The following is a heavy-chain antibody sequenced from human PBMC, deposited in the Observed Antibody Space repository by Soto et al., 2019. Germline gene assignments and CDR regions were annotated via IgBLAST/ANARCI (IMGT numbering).Heavy chain of an antibody. Sequence: GGSLRLSCAASGFTFSSYSMNWVRQAPGKGLEWVSSISSSSYIYYADSVKGRFTISRDNAKNSLYLQMNSLRAEDTVVYYCARDGYDSSGYPGPVDYWGQGTLVTVSS. CDR2: ISSSSYI. CDR3: ARDGYDSSGYPGPVDY. J-gene: IGHJ4*02. CDR1: GFTFSSYS. V-gene: IGHV3-21*01. D-gene: IGHD3-22*01.